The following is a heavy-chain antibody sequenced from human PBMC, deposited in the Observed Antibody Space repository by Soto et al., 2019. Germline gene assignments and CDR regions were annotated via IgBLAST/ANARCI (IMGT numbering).Heavy chain of an antibody. J-gene: IGHJ5*02. CDR2: MNPNSGNT. CDR1: GYTFTSYD. V-gene: IGHV1-8*01. D-gene: IGHD3-3*01. Sequence: QVQLVQSGAEVKKPGASVKVSCKASGYTFTSYDINWVRQATGQGLEWMGWMNPNSGNTGYAQKFQGRVTMTRNTSISTAYMELSSLRSEDTAVYYCARGGTYYDFWRGYPGEWFDPWGQGTLVTVSS. CDR3: ARGGTYYDFWRGYPGEWFDP.